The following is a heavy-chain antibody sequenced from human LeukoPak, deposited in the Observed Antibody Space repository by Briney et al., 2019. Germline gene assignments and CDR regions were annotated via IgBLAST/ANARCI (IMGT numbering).Heavy chain of an antibody. CDR3: AKAISPRLDYYYGMDV. CDR2: ISNSGGST. Sequence: PGGSLRLSCAASGFTFSSFAMSWVRQAPGKGLEWVSGISNSGGSTYYADSVKGRFTISRDNSKNRLYLQMNSLRADDTAVYYCAKAISPRLDYYYGMDVWGQGTTVTVSS. D-gene: IGHD3-3*01. V-gene: IGHV3-23*01. CDR1: GFTFSSFA. J-gene: IGHJ6*02.